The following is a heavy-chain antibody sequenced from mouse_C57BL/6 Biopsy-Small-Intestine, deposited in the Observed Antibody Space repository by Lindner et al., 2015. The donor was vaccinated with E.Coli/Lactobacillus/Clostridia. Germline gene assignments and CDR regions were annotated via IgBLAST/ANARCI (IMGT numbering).Heavy chain of an antibody. CDR2: IRSKSNNYAT. V-gene: IGHV10-1*01. Sequence: VQLQESGGGLVQPKGSLKLSCAASGFSFNTYAMNWVRQAPGKGLEWVARIRSKSNNYATYYADSVKDRFTISRDDSESMLYLQMNNLKTEGTAMYYCVRHLLLPSYAMDYWGQGTSVTVSS. J-gene: IGHJ4*01. D-gene: IGHD1-1*01. CDR3: VRHLLLPSYAMDY. CDR1: GFSFNTYA.